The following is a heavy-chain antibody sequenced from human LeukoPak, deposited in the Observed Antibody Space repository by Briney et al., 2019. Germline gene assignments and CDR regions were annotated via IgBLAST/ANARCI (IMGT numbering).Heavy chain of an antibody. D-gene: IGHD1-26*01. CDR1: GYSISSGYY. J-gene: IGHJ3*01. V-gene: IGHV4-38-2*01. Sequence: PSETLSLTCAVSGYSISSGYYWGWIRQPPGKGLEWIGSIYHSGSTYYNPSLKGRVTISVDTSKNQFSLKLSSVTAADTAVYYCAGQRLGVGVPSWGQGTMVTVSS. CDR3: AGQRLGVGVPS. CDR2: IYHSGST.